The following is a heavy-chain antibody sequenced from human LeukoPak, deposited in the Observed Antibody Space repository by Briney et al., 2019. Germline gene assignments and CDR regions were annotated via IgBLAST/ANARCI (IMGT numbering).Heavy chain of an antibody. CDR3: ARAAPWDPRRFDP. J-gene: IGHJ5*02. CDR1: GDSVSSNSAA. Sequence: SQTLSLTCANSGDSVSSNSAAWHWLRQSPSRGLEWLGRTYYRSKWYNDYAVSVKSRITINPDTSKNQFSLQLNSVTPEDTAVYYCARAAPWDPRRFDPWGQGTLVTVSS. CDR2: TYYRSKWYN. V-gene: IGHV6-1*01. D-gene: IGHD1-26*01.